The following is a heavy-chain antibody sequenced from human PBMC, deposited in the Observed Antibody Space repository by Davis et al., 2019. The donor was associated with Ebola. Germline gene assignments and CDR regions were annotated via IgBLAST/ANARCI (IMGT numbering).Heavy chain of an antibody. CDR2: ISSSGSTI. Sequence: GGSLRLSCAASGFTFSDYYMSWIRQAPGKGLEWVSYISSSGSTIYYADSVKGRFTISRDNAKNSLYLQMNSLRAEDTAVYYCAAEYSPEGGDPFDIWGQGTMVTVSS. V-gene: IGHV3-11*01. CDR1: GFTFSDYY. CDR3: AAEYSPEGGDPFDI. J-gene: IGHJ3*02. D-gene: IGHD6-6*01.